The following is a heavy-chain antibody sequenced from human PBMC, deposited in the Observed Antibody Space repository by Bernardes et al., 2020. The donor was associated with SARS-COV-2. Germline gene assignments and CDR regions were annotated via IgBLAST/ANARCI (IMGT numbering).Heavy chain of an antibody. V-gene: IGHV3-9*01. CDR3: AKGGGDGYNSELGWFDP. J-gene: IGHJ5*02. D-gene: IGHD5-12*01. CDR2: ISWNSGSI. Sequence: GGSLRLSCAASGFTFDDYAMHWVRQAPGKGLEWVSGISWNSGSIGYADSVKGRFTISRDNAKNSLYLQMNSLRAEDTALYYCAKGGGDGYNSELGWFDPWGQGTLVTVSS. CDR1: GFTFDDYA.